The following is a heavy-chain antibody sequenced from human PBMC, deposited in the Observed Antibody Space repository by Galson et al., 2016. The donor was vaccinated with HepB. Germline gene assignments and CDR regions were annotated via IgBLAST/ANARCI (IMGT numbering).Heavy chain of an antibody. CDR3: ARGYCSSTACRGGLDG. J-gene: IGHJ6*02. D-gene: IGHD2-2*01. V-gene: IGHV3-11*01. CDR2: ISTGSDMI. Sequence: SLRLSCAGTGFNFSDYYMSWVRQAPGKGLEWLSYISTGSDMIYYAASVKGRFTISKDNAKNSLFLQMNSRIADDTAQYYCARGYCSSTACRGGLDGWGQGTTVTVSS. CDR1: GFNFSDYY.